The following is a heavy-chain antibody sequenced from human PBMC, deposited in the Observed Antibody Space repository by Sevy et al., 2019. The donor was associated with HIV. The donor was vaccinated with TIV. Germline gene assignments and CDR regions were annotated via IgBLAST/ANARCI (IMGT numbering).Heavy chain of an antibody. J-gene: IGHJ4*02. Sequence: GGSLRLSCAASGFTFRNYAMSWVRQAPGKGLEWVSALSGTGSSTYYADSVKGRFTISRDNSKNTLYLQMNSLRVEGTAVYYCAKDLDIVAVAAAIRLSYWGQGTLVTVSS. CDR1: GFTFRNYA. CDR2: LSGTGSST. CDR3: AKDLDIVAVAAAIRLSY. V-gene: IGHV3-23*01. D-gene: IGHD2-2*01.